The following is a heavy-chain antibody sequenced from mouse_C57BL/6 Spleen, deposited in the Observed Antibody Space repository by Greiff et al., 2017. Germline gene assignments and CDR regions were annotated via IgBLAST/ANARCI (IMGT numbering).Heavy chain of an antibody. CDR3: ARDNYYGSSGHFDY. Sequence: VQLQHPLSYLLRPGSVVKLSCKASGYTFTSYWMHWVKQRPIQGLEWIGNIDPSDSETHYNQKFKDKATLTVDKSSSTAYMQLSSLTSEDSAVYYCARDNYYGSSGHFDYWGQGTTLTVSS. CDR1: GYTFTSYW. V-gene: IGHV1-52*01. CDR2: IDPSDSET. D-gene: IGHD1-1*01. J-gene: IGHJ2*01.